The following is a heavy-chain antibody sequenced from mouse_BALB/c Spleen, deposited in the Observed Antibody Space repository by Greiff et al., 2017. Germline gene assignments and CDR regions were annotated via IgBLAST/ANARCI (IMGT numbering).Heavy chain of an antibody. J-gene: IGHJ4*01. CDR1: GFTFSSFG. D-gene: IGHD2-2*01. CDR2: ISSGSSTI. Sequence: EVQVVESGGGLVQPGGSRKLSCAASGFTFSSFGMHWVRQAPEKGLEWVAYISSGSSTIYYADTVKGRFTISRDNPKNTLFLQMTSLRSEDTAMYYCARGENGYYYAMDYWGQGTSVTVSS. V-gene: IGHV5-17*02. CDR3: ARGENGYYYAMDY.